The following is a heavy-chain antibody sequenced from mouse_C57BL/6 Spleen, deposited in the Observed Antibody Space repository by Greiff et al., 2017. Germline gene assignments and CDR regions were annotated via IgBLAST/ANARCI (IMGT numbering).Heavy chain of an antibody. CDR2: ISSGSSTF. CDR3: ARRYGSYWYFDV. CDR1: GFTFSDYG. J-gene: IGHJ1*03. D-gene: IGHD1-1*01. V-gene: IGHV5-17*01. Sequence: EVKLVESGGGLVKPGGSLKLSCAASGFTFSDYGMHWVRQAPEKGLEWVAYISSGSSTFYYADTVKGRFTISRDNAKNTLFLQMTSLRSEDTAMYYCARRYGSYWYFDVWGTGTTVTVSS.